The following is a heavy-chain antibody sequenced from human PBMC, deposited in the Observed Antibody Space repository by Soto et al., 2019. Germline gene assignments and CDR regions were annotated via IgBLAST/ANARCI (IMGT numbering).Heavy chain of an antibody. V-gene: IGHV3-30*03. CDR1: GFPFTSYG. Sequence: QVQLVESGGGVVQPGRSLRLSCAASGFPFTSYGMHWVREGPDKGLEWVAIISYDGSDKYYADSVKGRFTISRDNSKNTLYLQINSLRPEDTALYYCGGGQYYFDYRGQGTLVIVSS. D-gene: IGHD3-10*01. J-gene: IGHJ4*02. CDR2: ISYDGSDK. CDR3: GGGQYYFDY.